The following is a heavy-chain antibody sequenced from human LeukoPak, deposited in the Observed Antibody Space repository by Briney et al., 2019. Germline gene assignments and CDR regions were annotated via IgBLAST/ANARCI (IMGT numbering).Heavy chain of an antibody. Sequence: PSETLSLTCTVSGGSISSYYWSWIRQPPGKGLEWIGYIYYSGSTNYNPSLKSRVAISVDTSKNQFSLKLSSVTAADTAVYYCARYSYGSYYYYYYGMDVWGQGTTVTVFS. V-gene: IGHV4-59*01. D-gene: IGHD5-18*01. CDR3: ARYSYGSYYYYYYGMDV. CDR1: GGSISSYY. CDR2: IYYSGST. J-gene: IGHJ6*02.